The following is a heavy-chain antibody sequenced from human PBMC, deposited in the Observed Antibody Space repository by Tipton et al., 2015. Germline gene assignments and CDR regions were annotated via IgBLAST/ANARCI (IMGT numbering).Heavy chain of an antibody. CDR3: ARRCGADCYWGYYFDH. D-gene: IGHD2-21*01. CDR1: GASVSSDSYY. CDR2: IYYTGST. J-gene: IGHJ4*02. V-gene: IGHV4-61*01. Sequence: TLSLTCTVSGASVSSDSYYWSWIRQPPGKGLEWIAYIYYTGSTNYNPSLKSRVTISADKSKNQFSLNLKSVTAADTAVYYCARRCGADCYWGYYFDHWGQGTLVNVSS.